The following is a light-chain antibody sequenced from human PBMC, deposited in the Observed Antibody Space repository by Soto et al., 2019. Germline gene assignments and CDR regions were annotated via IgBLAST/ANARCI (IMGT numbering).Light chain of an antibody. CDR3: QQRGNWPLT. V-gene: IGKV3-11*01. CDR1: QDIGTY. CDR2: DAS. J-gene: IGKJ4*01. Sequence: ETVLTQSPDTLSLSPGERATLSCRASQDIGTYLIWYQQKLGQAPRLLIHDASSRATGIPSRFSGSGSGTDFTLPISSLEPEDFAVYYCQQRGNWPLTFGGGTKVEF.